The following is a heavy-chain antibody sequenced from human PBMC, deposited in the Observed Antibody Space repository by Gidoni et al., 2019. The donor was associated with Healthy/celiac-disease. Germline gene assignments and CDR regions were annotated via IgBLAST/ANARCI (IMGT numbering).Heavy chain of an antibody. CDR2: ISYDGSNK. CDR1: GFTFSCYG. Sequence: QVQLVESGGGVVQPGRSLRLSCAASGFTFSCYGMHWVRQAPGKGLEWVAVISYDGSNKYYADSVKGRFTISRDNSKNTLYLQMNSLRAEDTAVYYCAKALQGSTSCFDYWGQGTLVTVSS. CDR3: AKALQGSTSCFDY. D-gene: IGHD2-2*01. V-gene: IGHV3-30*18. J-gene: IGHJ4*02.